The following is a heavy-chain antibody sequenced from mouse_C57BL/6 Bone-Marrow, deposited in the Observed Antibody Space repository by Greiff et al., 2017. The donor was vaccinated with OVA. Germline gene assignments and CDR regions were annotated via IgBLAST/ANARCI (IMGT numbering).Heavy chain of an antibody. Sequence: QVHVKQSGPELVRPGVSVKISCKGSGYTFTDYAMHWVKQSHAKSLEWIGVISTYYGDASYNQKFKDKATMTVDKSSSTAYMELARLTSEDSAVYYCARWAMVTTGYYFDYWGQGTTLTVSS. D-gene: IGHD2-2*01. CDR1: GYTFTDYA. V-gene: IGHV1-67*01. CDR3: ARWAMVTTGYYFDY. J-gene: IGHJ2*01. CDR2: ISTYYGDA.